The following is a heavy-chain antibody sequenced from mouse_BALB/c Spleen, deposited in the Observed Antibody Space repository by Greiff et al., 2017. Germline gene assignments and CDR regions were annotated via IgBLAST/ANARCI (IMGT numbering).Heavy chain of an antibody. J-gene: IGHJ3*01. Sequence: QVQLKESGAELARPGASVKMSCKASGYTFTSYTMHWVKQRPGQGLEWIGYINPSSGYTNYNQKFKDKATLTADKSSSTAYMQLSSLTSEDSAVYYCARDYGSSLFAYWGQGTLVTVSA. CDR1: GYTFTSYT. D-gene: IGHD1-1*01. V-gene: IGHV1-4*01. CDR3: ARDYGSSLFAY. CDR2: INPSSGYT.